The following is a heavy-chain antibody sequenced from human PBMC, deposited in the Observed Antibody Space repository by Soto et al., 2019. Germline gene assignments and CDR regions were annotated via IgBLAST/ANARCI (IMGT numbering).Heavy chain of an antibody. J-gene: IGHJ6*02. Sequence: ASVKVSCKASGYTFTSYGISWVRQAPGQGLEWMGWISAYNGNTNYAQKLQGRVTMTTDTSTSTAYMELRSLRSGDTAVYYCARDLLDTAMVYYYYGMDVWGQGTTVTVSS. V-gene: IGHV1-18*01. CDR1: GYTFTSYG. D-gene: IGHD5-18*01. CDR3: ARDLLDTAMVYYYYGMDV. CDR2: ISAYNGNT.